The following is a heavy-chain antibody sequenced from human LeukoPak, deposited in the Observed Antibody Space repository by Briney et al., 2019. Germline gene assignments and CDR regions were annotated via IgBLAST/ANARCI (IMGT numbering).Heavy chain of an antibody. CDR3: ARRQLPYYYYGMDV. CDR1: GFTFSSYA. Sequence: GGSLRLSCAASGFTFSSYAMHWVRQAPGKGLEWVAVISYDGSNKYYADSVKGRFTISRDNSKNTLYLQMNSLRAEDTAVYYCARRQLPYYYYGMDVWGQGTTVTVSS. D-gene: IGHD2-2*01. J-gene: IGHJ6*02. CDR2: ISYDGSNK. V-gene: IGHV3-30*04.